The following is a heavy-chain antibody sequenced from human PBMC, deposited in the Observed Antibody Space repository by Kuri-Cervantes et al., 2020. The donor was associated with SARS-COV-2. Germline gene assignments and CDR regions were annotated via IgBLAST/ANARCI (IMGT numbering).Heavy chain of an antibody. Sequence: SVKVSCKASGGTFSGYAISWVRQAPGQGLEWMGGIIPIFGTANYAQKFQGRVTITADESTSTAYMELSSLRSEDTAVYYCARVEEYGDSYYYYYGMDVWGQGTTVTVSS. D-gene: IGHD4-17*01. CDR3: ARVEEYGDSYYYYYGMDV. CDR1: GGTFSGYA. CDR2: IIPIFGTA. J-gene: IGHJ6*02. V-gene: IGHV1-69*13.